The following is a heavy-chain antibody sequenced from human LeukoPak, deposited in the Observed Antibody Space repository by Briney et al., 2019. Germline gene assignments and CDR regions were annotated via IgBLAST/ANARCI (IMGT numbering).Heavy chain of an antibody. V-gene: IGHV3-33*08. Sequence: PGGSLRLSCAASGFTFSSYAMSWVRQAPGKGLEWVAVIWYDGSNKYYADSVKGRFTISRDNSKNTLYLQMNSLRAEDTAVYYCARDLKKLWFGELLRRDPRYGMDVWGQGTTVTVSS. CDR1: GFTFSSYA. CDR3: ARDLKKLWFGELLRRDPRYGMDV. J-gene: IGHJ6*02. CDR2: IWYDGSNK. D-gene: IGHD3-10*01.